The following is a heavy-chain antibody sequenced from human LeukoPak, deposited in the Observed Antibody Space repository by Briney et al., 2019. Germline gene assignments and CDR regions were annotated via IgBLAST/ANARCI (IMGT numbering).Heavy chain of an antibody. V-gene: IGHV3-74*01. CDR3: ARVNVCPRCHFDY. Sequence: PGGSLRLSCAGSGFAFSNYLMHWVRQVPGKGLVWVSRISPDGSTTLYADSVKGRFTISRDNAKNTLYLQMNTLRAEDTAVYYCARVNVCPRCHFDYWGQGTLVTVSS. CDR2: ISPDGSTT. D-gene: IGHD3-16*01. CDR1: GFAFSNYL. J-gene: IGHJ4*02.